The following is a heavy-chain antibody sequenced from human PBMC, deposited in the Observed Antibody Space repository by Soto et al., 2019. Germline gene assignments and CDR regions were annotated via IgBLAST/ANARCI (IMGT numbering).Heavy chain of an antibody. CDR3: ARRRDYGDYVRGEPFDY. CDR1: GYTFTGYY. V-gene: IGHV1-2*02. Sequence: GASVKVSCKASGYTFTGYYMHWVRQAPGQGLEWMGWINPNSGGTNYAQRFQGRVTMTRDTSISTAYMELSRLRSDDTAVYYCARRRDYGDYVRGEPFDYWGQGTLVTVSS. CDR2: INPNSGGT. D-gene: IGHD4-17*01. J-gene: IGHJ4*02.